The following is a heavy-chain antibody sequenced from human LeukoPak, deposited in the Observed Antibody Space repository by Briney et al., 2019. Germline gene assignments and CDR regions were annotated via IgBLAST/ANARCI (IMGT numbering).Heavy chain of an antibody. CDR3: ARDSDVVVVAATRARLYGMDV. Sequence: GGSPRLSCAASGFTFSSYGMHWVRQAPGKGLEWVAVIWYDGSNKYYADSVKGRFTISRDNSKNTLYLQMNSLRAEDTAVYYCARDSDVVVVAATRARLYGMDVWGQGTTVTVSS. D-gene: IGHD2-15*01. CDR2: IWYDGSNK. V-gene: IGHV3-33*01. J-gene: IGHJ6*02. CDR1: GFTFSSYG.